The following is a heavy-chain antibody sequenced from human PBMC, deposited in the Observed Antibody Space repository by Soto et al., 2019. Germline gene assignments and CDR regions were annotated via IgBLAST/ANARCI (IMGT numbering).Heavy chain of an antibody. J-gene: IGHJ6*03. V-gene: IGHV1-3*01. D-gene: IGHD3-3*01. CDR2: INAGNGNT. Sequence: ASVKVSCKASGYTFTSYAMHWVRQAPGQRLEWMGWINAGNGNTKYSQKFQGRVTITRDTSASTAYMELSSLRSEDTAVYYCARDNDFGVASEDYQYMDVWGKGTTVTVS. CDR3: ARDNDFGVASEDYQYMDV. CDR1: GYTFTSYA.